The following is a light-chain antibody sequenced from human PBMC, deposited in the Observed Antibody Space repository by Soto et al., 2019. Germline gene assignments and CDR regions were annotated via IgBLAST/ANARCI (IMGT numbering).Light chain of an antibody. V-gene: IGLV1-47*01. CDR2: RND. CDR3: AKWDDSLRVYV. Sequence: LPQPPSASGNPGQRVTISCSTSNSRSGSNYVYWYQQLPGTAPKLLIYRNDQRPSGVPDRFSGSKSGTSASLAISGLRSEDEADYYCAKWDDSLRVYVFGTGTKVTVL. CDR1: NSRSGSNY. J-gene: IGLJ1*01.